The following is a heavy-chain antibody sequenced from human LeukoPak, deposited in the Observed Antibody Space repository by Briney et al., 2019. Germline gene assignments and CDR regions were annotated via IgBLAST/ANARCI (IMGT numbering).Heavy chain of an antibody. CDR3: AKPQYDSSWYYFDY. CDR1: GFTFSTYA. V-gene: IGHV3-23*01. J-gene: IGHJ4*02. D-gene: IGHD6-13*01. Sequence: GGSLRLSCAASGFTFSTYAMSWVRQAPGKGLEWVSTISGNGVSTYYANSVKGRFTISRDNSKNTLWLQMNSLRAEGTALYYCAKPQYDSSWYYFDYWGQGTLVTVSS. CDR2: ISGNGVST.